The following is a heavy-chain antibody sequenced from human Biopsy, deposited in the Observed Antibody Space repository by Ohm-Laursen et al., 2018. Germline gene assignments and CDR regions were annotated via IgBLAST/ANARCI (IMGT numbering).Heavy chain of an antibody. V-gene: IGHV4-34*01. D-gene: IGHD3-22*01. CDR1: GESFNGYY. CDR2: INHSGRT. CDR3: VRGVDYYDPYHYYALDV. J-gene: IGHJ6*02. Sequence: SETLSLTCTVYGESFNGYYWSWIRQTPGKGLEWIGEINHSGRTNYNPSLKSRVTISVDTSTNQISLTVRSVTAADTAVYYCVRGVDYYDPYHYYALDVWGQGTTVTVSS.